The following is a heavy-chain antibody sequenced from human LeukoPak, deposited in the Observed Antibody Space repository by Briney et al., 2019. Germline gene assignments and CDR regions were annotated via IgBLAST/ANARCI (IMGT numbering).Heavy chain of an antibody. CDR1: RYTFTSYY. Sequence: ASVKVSCKASRYTFTSYYMHWVRQAPGQGLEWMGIINPSGGSTSYAQKFQGRVTMTRDTSTSTVYMELSSLRSEDTAVYYCARDGTSFGFDYWGQGTLVTVSS. CDR2: INPSGGST. J-gene: IGHJ4*02. CDR3: ARDGTSFGFDY. D-gene: IGHD1-7*01. V-gene: IGHV1-46*01.